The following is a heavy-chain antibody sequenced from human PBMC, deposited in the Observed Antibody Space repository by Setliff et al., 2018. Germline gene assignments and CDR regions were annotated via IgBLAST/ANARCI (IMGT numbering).Heavy chain of an antibody. D-gene: IGHD3-22*01. J-gene: IGHJ6*03. CDR2: TIPIFGTT. V-gene: IGHV1-69*05. CDR3: VREGVDSRSSTDYRYYMDV. CDR1: GGTFSSYG. Sequence: SVKVSCKASGGTFSSYGISWVRQAPGQGLEWMGGTIPIFGTTDYAQKFQGRVTVITDESTSTAFMQLSSLRSEDTAVYYCVREGVDSRSSTDYRYYMDVWGKGTTVTVSS.